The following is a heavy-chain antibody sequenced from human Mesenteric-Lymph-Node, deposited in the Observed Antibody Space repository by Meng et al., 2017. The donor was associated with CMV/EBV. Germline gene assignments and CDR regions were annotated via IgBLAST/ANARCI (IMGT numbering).Heavy chain of an antibody. D-gene: IGHD1-26*01. V-gene: IGHV3-21*01. Sequence: GESLKISCAASGFTFSSYSMNWVRQAPGKGLEWVSSISSSSSYIYYADSVKGRFTISRDNAKNSLYLQMNSLRAEDTAVYYCARGGIGDDFDYWGQGTLVTVSS. CDR2: ISSSSSYI. J-gene: IGHJ4*02. CDR3: ARGGIGDDFDY. CDR1: GFTFSSYS.